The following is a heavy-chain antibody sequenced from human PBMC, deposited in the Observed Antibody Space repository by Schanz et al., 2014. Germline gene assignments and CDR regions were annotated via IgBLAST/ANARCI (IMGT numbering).Heavy chain of an antibody. Sequence: QVQLVQSGAEVKKPGPSVKVSCKTSGYTFSNDDINWVRQAPGQGLEWMGIINPSGGSTTYAQKFQGRVTMTRDTSTSTAYMELSRLKSDDTAVYYCARAFGGYDPAGALDYWGQGTLVTVSS. D-gene: IGHD5-12*01. CDR1: GYTFSNDD. CDR3: ARAFGGYDPAGALDY. V-gene: IGHV1-46*01. CDR2: INPSGGST. J-gene: IGHJ4*02.